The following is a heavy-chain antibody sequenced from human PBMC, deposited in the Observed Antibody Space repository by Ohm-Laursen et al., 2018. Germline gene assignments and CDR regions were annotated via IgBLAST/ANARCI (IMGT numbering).Heavy chain of an antibody. J-gene: IGHJ4*02. D-gene: IGHD1-1*01. V-gene: IGHV4-38-2*02. CDR1: GYSISSGYF. CDR2: IHYTGTT. Sequence: GTLSLTCAVSGYSISSGYFWDWIRQPPGKGLEWIGSIHYTGTTYYNPSLKSRVTISIDTSKNKFSLKLSSVTATDTALYYCARDLYWSVDYWGQGTLVTVSS. CDR3: ARDLYWSVDY.